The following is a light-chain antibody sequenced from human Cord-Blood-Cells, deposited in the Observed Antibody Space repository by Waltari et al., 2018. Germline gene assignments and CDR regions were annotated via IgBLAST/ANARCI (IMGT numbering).Light chain of an antibody. Sequence: QSALTHPPSASGSPGRPVPISCTGTSCHVGGFKYASWYQQRPGQAPNLNIYEVSQRPAGVPDLFSVSNSGNTASLTFSGLQAEDEADYYCSSYAGSNNLVFGGETKLTVL. CDR3: SSYAGSNNLV. CDR1: SCHVGGFKY. V-gene: IGLV2-8*01. J-gene: IGLJ3*02. CDR2: EVS.